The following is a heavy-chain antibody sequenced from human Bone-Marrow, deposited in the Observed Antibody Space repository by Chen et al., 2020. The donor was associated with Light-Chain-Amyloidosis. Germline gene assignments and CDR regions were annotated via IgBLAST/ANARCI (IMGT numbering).Heavy chain of an antibody. CDR1: GFTFSNYD. J-gene: IGHJ5*02. CDR2: VTNSSSNI. V-gene: IGHV3-21*01. Sequence: EVQLVESGGGLVKPGGSLRLSCAASGFTFSNYDMNWVRQAPGKGLEWLSAVTNSSSNIYYADSVRGRFTISRDNAKNSLYLQMNSLRAEDTAMYYCASSAPDPSSWGQGTLVTVSS. CDR3: ASSAPDPSS.